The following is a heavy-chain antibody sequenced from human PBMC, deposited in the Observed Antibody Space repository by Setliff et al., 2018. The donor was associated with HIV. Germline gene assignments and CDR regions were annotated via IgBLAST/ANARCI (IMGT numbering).Heavy chain of an antibody. V-gene: IGHV7-4-1*02. Sequence: ASVKVSCKAFGYTFTSYALNWVRQAPGQGLEWMGWINTYTANPMYAQGFTGRFVFSLDTSVRTAYLQISSLKAEDTALYHCARDRGVRGANDAFNIWGLGTMVTVSS. CDR1: GYTFTSYA. CDR3: ARDRGVRGANDAFNI. J-gene: IGHJ3*02. D-gene: IGHD3-10*01. CDR2: INTYTANP.